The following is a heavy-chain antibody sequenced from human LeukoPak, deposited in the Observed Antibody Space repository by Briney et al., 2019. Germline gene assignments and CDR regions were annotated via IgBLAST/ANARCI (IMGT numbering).Heavy chain of an antibody. D-gene: IGHD2-2*01. Sequence: PSETLSLTCAVYGGSFSGYYWSWVRQPPGKGLEWIGEINHSGSTNYNPSLMSRVTISVDTSKNQFSLKLSSVTAADTAVYYCARGSHSRGRYCSSTSCYAGVNWFDPWGQGTLVTVSS. CDR3: ARGSHSRGRYCSSTSCYAGVNWFDP. V-gene: IGHV4-34*01. CDR2: INHSGST. CDR1: GGSFSGYY. J-gene: IGHJ5*02.